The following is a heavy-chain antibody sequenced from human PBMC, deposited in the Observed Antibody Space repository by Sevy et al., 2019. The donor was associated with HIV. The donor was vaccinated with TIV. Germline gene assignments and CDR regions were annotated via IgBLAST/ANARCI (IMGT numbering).Heavy chain of an antibody. CDR3: ARGYSQFDF. CDR1: SGSIITYY. D-gene: IGHD3-22*01. J-gene: IGHJ4*02. Sequence: PETLSLTCTVSSGSIITYYWTWIRQPPGKGLEWIGYIYYSGSTNYNPSLKSRVTISVDTSKNQFSLKLNSVTAADTAVYYCARGYSQFDFWGQGTLVTVSS. V-gene: IGHV4-59*01. CDR2: IYYSGST.